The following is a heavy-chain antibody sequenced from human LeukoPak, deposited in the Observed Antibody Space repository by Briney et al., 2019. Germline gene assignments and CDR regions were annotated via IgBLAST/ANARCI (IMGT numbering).Heavy chain of an antibody. Sequence: PSETLSLTCTVSDGSISSYYWTWIRQPPGKGLEWIGYVFYTGSTNYNPSLKSRVTISVDTSKNQFSLRLSSMTAADTAVYYCARTAGRGVDDAFDIWGQGTMVTVSS. CDR2: VFYTGST. D-gene: IGHD6-19*01. V-gene: IGHV4-59*08. CDR1: DGSISSYY. CDR3: ARTAGRGVDDAFDI. J-gene: IGHJ3*02.